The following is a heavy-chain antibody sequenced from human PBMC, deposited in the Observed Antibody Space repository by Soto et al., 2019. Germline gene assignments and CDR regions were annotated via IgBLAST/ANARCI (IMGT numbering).Heavy chain of an antibody. D-gene: IGHD2-15*01. CDR1: GYDFSEYG. J-gene: IGHJ5*02. CDR3: ARETDIIEGCFFWLEP. V-gene: IGHV1-18*04. CDR2: ISAYNGNT. Sequence: QVHLVQSGSEVKMTGASVRVSCKASGYDFSEYGISWLRQAPGQRLECMGWISAYNGNTKYAQNFQGRVTLTTDTSTSTAHMEMKNLRSDDTAMYFCARETDIIEGCFFWLEPWGQGTLVTVSA.